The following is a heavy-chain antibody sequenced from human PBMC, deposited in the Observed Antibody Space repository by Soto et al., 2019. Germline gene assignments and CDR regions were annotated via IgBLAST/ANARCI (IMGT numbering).Heavy chain of an antibody. J-gene: IGHJ5*02. CDR2: ISAYNGNT. CDR3: AGLWFGEANWFDP. Sequence: QVQLVQSGAEVKKPGASVKVSCKASGYTFTSYGISWVRQAPGQGLEWMGWISAYNGNTNYAQKLQGRVTMTTDTATSTGYMELRSLRSDDTAVYYCAGLWFGEANWFDPWGQGTLVTVSS. CDR1: GYTFTSYG. V-gene: IGHV1-18*01. D-gene: IGHD3-10*01.